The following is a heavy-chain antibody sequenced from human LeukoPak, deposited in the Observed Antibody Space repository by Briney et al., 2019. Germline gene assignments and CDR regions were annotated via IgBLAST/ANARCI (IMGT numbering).Heavy chain of an antibody. J-gene: IGHJ4*02. D-gene: IGHD2-21*02. CDR2: IKHDASEI. V-gene: IGHV3-7*01. Sequence: PGGSLRLSCAASGFTFSSYWMNWYRQAPGKGLERVGIIKHDASEINYVDSVRGRFTISRDNAKNSLHLQMNSLRAEDTAVYYCATDRDNSDWQKRFDSWDQGTLVTVSS. CDR1: GFTFSSYW. CDR3: ATDRDNSDWQKRFDS.